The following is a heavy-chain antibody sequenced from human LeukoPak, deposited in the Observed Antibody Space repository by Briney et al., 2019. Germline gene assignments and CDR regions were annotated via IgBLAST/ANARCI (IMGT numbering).Heavy chain of an antibody. CDR2: IIPILGIA. J-gene: IGHJ4*02. CDR3: ARGLRDWAAAGDFDY. Sequence: SVKVSCKASGYTFTSYAISWVRQPPGQGLKWMGRIIPILGIANYAQKLQGRVTITADKSTSTAYMELSSLRSEDTAVYYCARGLRDWAAAGDFDYWGQGTLVTVSS. D-gene: IGHD6-13*01. V-gene: IGHV1-69*04. CDR1: GYTFTSYA.